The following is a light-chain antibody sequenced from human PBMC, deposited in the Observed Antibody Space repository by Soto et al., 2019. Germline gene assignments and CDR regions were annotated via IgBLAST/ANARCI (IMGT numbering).Light chain of an antibody. V-gene: IGKV3-20*01. J-gene: IGKJ1*01. Sequence: IVVKQSPGTLSFSPEERATLSCRASQNITNTHFAWYQQKPGQAPRVLIDGGSTRATGIPARFSGSGAGTDFTLTISRLEPEDFAVYYCHQYGDSPQTFGQGTKVDIK. CDR2: GGS. CDR3: HQYGDSPQT. CDR1: QNITNTH.